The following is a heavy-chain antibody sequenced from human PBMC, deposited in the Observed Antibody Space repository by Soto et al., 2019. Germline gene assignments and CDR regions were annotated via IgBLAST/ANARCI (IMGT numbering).Heavy chain of an antibody. CDR1: GFTFSDYA. CDR2: VSHDGRNT. J-gene: IGHJ4*02. Sequence: VQLVESGGGVVQPGRSLRLSCAASGFTFSDYAMQWVRQAPGKGLEWVAVVSHDGRNTHYADSVKGRFTISRDSSKNTFSLEMTSLRAEDTAVYYCAKGGRQWLVTSDFNYWGQGALVTVSS. V-gene: IGHV3-30*18. D-gene: IGHD6-19*01. CDR3: AKGGRQWLVTSDFNY.